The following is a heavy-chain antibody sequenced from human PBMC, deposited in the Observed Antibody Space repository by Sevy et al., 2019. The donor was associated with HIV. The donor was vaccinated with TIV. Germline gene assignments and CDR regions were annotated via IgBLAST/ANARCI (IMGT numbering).Heavy chain of an antibody. D-gene: IGHD3-9*01. CDR1: GFTFSSYA. J-gene: IGHJ4*02. CDR2: ISYDGSNK. CDR3: ARDQGYDILTGALLFDY. V-gene: IGHV3-30-3*01. Sequence: GGSLRLSCAASGFTFSSYAMHWVRQAPGKGLEWVAVISYDGSNKYHANSVKGRFTISRDNSKNTHYLQMNSLRAEDTAVYYCARDQGYDILTGALLFDYWGQGTLVTVSS.